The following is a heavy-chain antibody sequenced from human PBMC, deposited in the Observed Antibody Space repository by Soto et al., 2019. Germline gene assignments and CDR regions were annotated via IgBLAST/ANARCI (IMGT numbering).Heavy chain of an antibody. J-gene: IGHJ6*02. D-gene: IGHD3-22*01. V-gene: IGHV1-3*01. CDR3: ARDPNDSSAYYHHYYYGMDV. CDR2: INAGNGNT. Sequence: SVKVSCQASGYTFTSYGIHWVRQAPGQRLEWTGWINAGNGNTKYSEKFQGRVTITRDTSASTAYLELSSLRSEDTAVYYCARDPNDSSAYYHHYYYGMDVWGQGTTVTVSS. CDR1: GYTFTSYG.